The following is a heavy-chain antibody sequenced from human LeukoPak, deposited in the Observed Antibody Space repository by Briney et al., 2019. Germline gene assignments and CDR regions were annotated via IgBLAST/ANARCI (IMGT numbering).Heavy chain of an antibody. CDR3: ARDPTTVTY. Sequence: PGGSLRLSCAASGFTFTDYYMSWIRQARGKGLEWVSYISPCGTTIYYADSVKGRSTISRDNATNSLYLQMDSLRAEDTAVYYCARDPTTVTYWGQGTLVTVSS. CDR1: GFTFTDYY. CDR2: ISPCGTTI. J-gene: IGHJ4*02. V-gene: IGHV3-11*04. D-gene: IGHD4-11*01.